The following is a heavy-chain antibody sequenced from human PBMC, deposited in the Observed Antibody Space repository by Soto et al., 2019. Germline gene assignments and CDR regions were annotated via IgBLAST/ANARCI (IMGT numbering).Heavy chain of an antibody. D-gene: IGHD5-12*01. Sequence: QVQLVESGGGVVQPGRSLRLSCAASGFTFSSYAMHWVRQAPGKGLEWVAVISYDGSNKYYADSVKGRFTISRDNSKNTLYLQMNSLRAEDTAVYYWARDGRVEMATIYAVDIGGQGTMVTVSS. J-gene: IGHJ3*02. CDR1: GFTFSSYA. CDR3: ARDGRVEMATIYAVDI. CDR2: ISYDGSNK. V-gene: IGHV3-30-3*01.